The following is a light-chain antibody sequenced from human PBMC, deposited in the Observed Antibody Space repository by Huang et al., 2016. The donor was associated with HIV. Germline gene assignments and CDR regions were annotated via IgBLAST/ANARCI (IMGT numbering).Light chain of an antibody. J-gene: IGKJ1*01. CDR2: KAS. CDR1: QSVSTW. V-gene: IGKV1-5*03. Sequence: DIQLPQSPSTLSASLGDRVTITSRASQSVSTWLAWYQQRPGKAPKLLIYKASTLESGGPSRVSGSGSGTEFPLTISSLQPDDFATYYCQQYNTFWTFGQGTKVDVK. CDR3: QQYNTFWT.